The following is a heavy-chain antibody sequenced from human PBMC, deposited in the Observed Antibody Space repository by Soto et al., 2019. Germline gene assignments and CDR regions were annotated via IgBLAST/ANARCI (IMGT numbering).Heavy chain of an antibody. D-gene: IGHD2-21*02. Sequence: SETLSLTCSVSGGSITSNTFYWGWIRQTPGRGLEWIGSVLQSGSTYYNPSLKRRLSISVDTSKNQSSLRLNSVAAADTADYYWGDVTDIRPILDYRGHGVLVTVSS. J-gene: IGHJ4*01. CDR2: VLQSGST. CDR3: GDVTDIRPILDY. CDR1: GGSITSNTFY. V-gene: IGHV4-39*03.